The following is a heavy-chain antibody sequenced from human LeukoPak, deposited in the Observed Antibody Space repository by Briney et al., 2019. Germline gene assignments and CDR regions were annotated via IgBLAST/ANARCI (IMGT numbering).Heavy chain of an antibody. J-gene: IGHJ1*01. CDR3: ARDTMAGYYDFWSGYFTPEYLQH. CDR2: ISAYNGNT. D-gene: IGHD3-3*01. Sequence: ASVKVSCKASGYTFTSYGISWVRQAPGQGLEWMGWISAYNGNTNYAQKLQGRVTMTTDTSTSTAYMELRSLRSDDTAVYYCARDTMAGYYDFWSGYFTPEYLQHWGQGTLVTVSS. CDR1: GYTFTSYG. V-gene: IGHV1-18*01.